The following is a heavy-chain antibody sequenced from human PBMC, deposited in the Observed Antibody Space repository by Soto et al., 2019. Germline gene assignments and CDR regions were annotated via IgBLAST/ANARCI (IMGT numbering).Heavy chain of an antibody. J-gene: IGHJ4*02. Sequence: EVQLVESGGGLVQWGGSLRLSCAASGFTFSGYSVNWVRQAPGKGLEWVSYISSGSKTIYYTESVKGLFTVSRDNARNSQYLQMNSLRDEDTAVYYCVREDILGVRSFDYWGQGTLVTVSS. CDR1: GFTFSGYS. CDR3: VREDILGVRSFDY. CDR2: ISSGSKTI. V-gene: IGHV3-48*02. D-gene: IGHD3-9*01.